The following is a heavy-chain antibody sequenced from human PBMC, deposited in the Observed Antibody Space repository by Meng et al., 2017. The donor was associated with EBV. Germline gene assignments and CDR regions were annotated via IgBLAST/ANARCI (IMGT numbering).Heavy chain of an antibody. CDR3: ASESGRGYTPDY. CDR1: GGPFRYYA. J-gene: IGHJ4*02. D-gene: IGHD3-10*01. V-gene: IGHV1-69*01. Sequence: QLWRSAAEVKKPGSSVKVSCKTSGGPFRYYAISWVRQAPGQGLEWLGGFLPRLGAPNYAQKFHGRVKITADESTSTHYMDLSSLRSEDTAIYYCASESGRGYTPDYWGQGTLVTVSS. CDR2: FLPRLGAP.